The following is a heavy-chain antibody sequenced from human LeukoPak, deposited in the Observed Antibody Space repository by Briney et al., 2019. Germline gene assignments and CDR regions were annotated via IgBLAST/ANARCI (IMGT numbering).Heavy chain of an antibody. CDR2: INPNSGGT. Sequence: ASVKVSCKASGYTFTVYYMHWVRQAPGQGLEWMGWINPNSGGTNYAQKFQGRVTMTRDTSISTAYMELSRLRSDDTAVYYCARVRRWISEFDPWGQGTLVTVSS. V-gene: IGHV1-2*02. CDR1: GYTFTVYY. CDR3: ARVRRWISEFDP. J-gene: IGHJ5*02. D-gene: IGHD5-12*01.